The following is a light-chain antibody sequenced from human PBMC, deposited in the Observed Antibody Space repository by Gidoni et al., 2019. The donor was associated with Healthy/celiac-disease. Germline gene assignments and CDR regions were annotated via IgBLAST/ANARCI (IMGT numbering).Light chain of an antibody. CDR2: AAP. Sequence: DIKMTQSPSSLSASVGDRVTITCLASQSISSYLNWYQQKPGKAPKLLIYAAPSLQSGVPSRFSGSGSGTDFTLTISSLQPEDFATYYCQQSYSTPRTFGQGTKLEIK. CDR3: QQSYSTPRT. J-gene: IGKJ2*01. V-gene: IGKV1-39*01. CDR1: QSISSY.